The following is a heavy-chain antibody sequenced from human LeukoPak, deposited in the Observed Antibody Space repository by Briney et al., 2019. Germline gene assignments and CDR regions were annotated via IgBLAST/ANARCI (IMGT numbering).Heavy chain of an antibody. J-gene: IGHJ4*02. D-gene: IGHD3-3*01. CDR2: FDPEDGET. CDR1: GYTLTELS. CDR3: ATASSFNYDFWSHFDH. Sequence: ASVKVSCKVSGYTLTELSMHWVRQAPGKGLEGMGGFDPEDGETIYAQKFQGRVTMTEDTSTDTAYMELSSLRSEDTAVYYCATASSFNYDFWSHFDHWGQGTLVTVSS. V-gene: IGHV1-24*01.